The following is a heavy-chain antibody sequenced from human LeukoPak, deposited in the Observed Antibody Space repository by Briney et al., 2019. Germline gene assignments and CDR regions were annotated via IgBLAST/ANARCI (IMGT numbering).Heavy chain of an antibody. Sequence: SGGSLRLSCAASGFTFSSYGMHWVRQAPGKGLEWVAVISNDGNNKYYADSVKGRFTISRDTSKNTLYLQMNSLRAEDTAVYYCARAPQENDYGDYWGQGTLVTVSS. V-gene: IGHV3-30*03. CDR3: ARAPQENDYGDY. CDR1: GFTFSSYG. CDR2: ISNDGNNK. J-gene: IGHJ4*02.